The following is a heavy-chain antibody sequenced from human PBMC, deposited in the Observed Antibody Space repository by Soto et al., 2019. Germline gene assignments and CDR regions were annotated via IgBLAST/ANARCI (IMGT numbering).Heavy chain of an antibody. J-gene: IGHJ6*04. D-gene: IGHD3-3*01. CDR2: ISGSGGST. CDR1: GFTFSSYA. Sequence: GGSLRLSCAASGFTFSSYAMSWVRQAPGKGLEWVSAISGSGGSTYYADSVKGRFTISRDNSKNTLYLQMNSLRAEDAAVYYCAKDGAGFLEWLSLMDVWGKGTTVTVSS. CDR3: AKDGAGFLEWLSLMDV. V-gene: IGHV3-23*01.